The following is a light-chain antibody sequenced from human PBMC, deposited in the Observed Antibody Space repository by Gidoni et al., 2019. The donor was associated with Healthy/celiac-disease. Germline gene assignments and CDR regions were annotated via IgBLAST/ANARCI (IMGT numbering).Light chain of an antibody. Sequence: DIQMTQSRSSLSASVGDGVTITCRASQSISSYLNWYQQKPGKAPKLLIYAASSLHSGVPSRFSGSGSGTDFSLTISSLQPEDFATYYCQQRYSTPMYTFGQGTKLEIK. CDR2: AAS. V-gene: IGKV1-39*01. CDR3: QQRYSTPMYT. CDR1: QSISSY. J-gene: IGKJ2*01.